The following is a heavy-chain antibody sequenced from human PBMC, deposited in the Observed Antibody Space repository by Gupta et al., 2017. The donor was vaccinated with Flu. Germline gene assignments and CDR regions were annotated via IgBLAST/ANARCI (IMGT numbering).Heavy chain of an antibody. CDR1: GYTFTSYD. D-gene: IGHD3-3*01. CDR3: ARGTKYYDFWSGYNDAFDI. J-gene: IGHJ3*02. CDR2: MNPNSGNT. V-gene: IGHV1-8*01. Sequence: QVQLVQSGAEVKKPGASVKVSCKASGYTFTSYDINWVRQATGQGLEWMGWMNPNSGNTGYAQKFQGRVTMTRNTSISTAYMELSSLRSEDTAVYYCARGTKYYDFWSGYNDAFDIWGQGTMVTVSS.